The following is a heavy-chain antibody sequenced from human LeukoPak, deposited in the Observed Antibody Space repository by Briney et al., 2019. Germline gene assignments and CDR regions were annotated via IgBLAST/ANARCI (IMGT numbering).Heavy chain of an antibody. V-gene: IGHV1-18*04. CDR1: GYTFTSYG. CDR2: ISAYNGNT. CDR3: ARDGPGEAAAGYYYYGMDV. Sequence: RASVTVSFKASGYTFTSYGISWVRQAPGQGLEWMGWISAYNGNTNYAQKLQGRVTMTTDTSTSTAYMELRSLRSDDTAVYYCARDGPGEAAAGYYYYGMDVWGKGTTVTVSS. J-gene: IGHJ6*04. D-gene: IGHD6-13*01.